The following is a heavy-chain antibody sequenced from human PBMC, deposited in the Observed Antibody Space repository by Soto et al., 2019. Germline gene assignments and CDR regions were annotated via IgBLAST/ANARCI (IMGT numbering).Heavy chain of an antibody. D-gene: IGHD3-22*01. V-gene: IGHV3-21*01. CDR3: ARDYDSSGYYGDIDY. J-gene: IGHJ4*02. CDR1: GFTFSSYS. CDR2: ISSSSYI. Sequence: EVQLVESGGGLVKPGGSLRLSCAASGFTFSSYSMNWVRQAPGKGLEWVSSISSSSYIYYADSVKGRFTIYRDNAKNSLYLQMNSLRAEDTAVYYCARDYDSSGYYGDIDYWGQGTLVTVSS.